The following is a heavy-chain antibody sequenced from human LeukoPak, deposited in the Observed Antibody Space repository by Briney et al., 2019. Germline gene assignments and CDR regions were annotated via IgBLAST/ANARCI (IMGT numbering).Heavy chain of an antibody. CDR1: GYTFTSYG. J-gene: IGHJ6*03. CDR2: ISAYNGNT. Sequence: GASVKVSCKASGYTFTSYGISWVRQAPGQGLEWMGWISAYNGNTNYAQKLQGRVTMTADTSTSAAYMELRSLRSDDTAVYYCARVVSSGSYYYYYYMDVWGQGTMVTVSS. D-gene: IGHD3-10*01. CDR3: ARVVSSGSYYYYYYMDV. V-gene: IGHV1-18*01.